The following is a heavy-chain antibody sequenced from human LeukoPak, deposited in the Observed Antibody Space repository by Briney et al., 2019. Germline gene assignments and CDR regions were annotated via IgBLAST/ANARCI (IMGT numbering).Heavy chain of an antibody. V-gene: IGHV3-11*04. J-gene: IGHJ4*02. CDR1: GFTFSDYY. CDR2: ISSSGSTI. Sequence: GGSLRLSCAAPGFTFSDYYMSWIRQAPGKGLEWVSYISSSGSTIYYADSVKGRFTISRDNSKNMLYLQMNSLRAEDTAVYYCARDDGSGEYYFDYWGQGTLVTVSS. CDR3: ARDDGSGEYYFDY. D-gene: IGHD3-10*01.